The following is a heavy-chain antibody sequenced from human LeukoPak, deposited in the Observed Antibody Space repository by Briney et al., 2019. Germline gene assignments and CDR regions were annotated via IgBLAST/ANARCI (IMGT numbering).Heavy chain of an antibody. J-gene: IGHJ4*02. CDR3: ARSLGRDYYDSQFDY. D-gene: IGHD3-22*01. V-gene: IGHV3-30-3*01. CDR1: GFTFSSYA. Sequence: GGSLRLSCAASGFTFSSYAMHWVRQAPGKGLEWVAVISYDGSNKYYADSVKGRFTISRDNSKNTLYPQMNSLRAEDTAVYYCARSLGRDYYDSQFDYWGQGTLVTVSS. CDR2: ISYDGSNK.